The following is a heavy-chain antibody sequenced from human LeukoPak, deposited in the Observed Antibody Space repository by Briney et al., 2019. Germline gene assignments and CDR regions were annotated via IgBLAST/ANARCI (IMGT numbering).Heavy chain of an antibody. J-gene: IGHJ6*02. V-gene: IGHV4-34*01. CDR3: ARESFSDYAMDV. CDR2: INHSGST. CDR1: GGSFSGYY. D-gene: IGHD3-16*01. Sequence: SETLSLTCAVYGGSFSGYYWSWIRQPPGKGLEWIGEINHSGSTNYNPSLKSRVTISVDTSKNQFSLKLSSVTAADTAVYYCARESFSDYAMDVWGQGTTVTVSS.